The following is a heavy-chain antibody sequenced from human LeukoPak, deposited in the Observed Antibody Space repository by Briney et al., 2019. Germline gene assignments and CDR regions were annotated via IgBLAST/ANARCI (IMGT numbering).Heavy chain of an antibody. D-gene: IGHD6-6*01. CDR2: ISGSGGST. Sequence: GGSLRLSCAGSGLTFCSYAMSWVRQAPGKGLEWVSAISGSGGSTYYADSVKGRFTISRDNSKNTLYLQMNSLRAEDTAVYYCAKALAAHFDYWGQGTLVTVS. CDR3: AKALAAHFDY. CDR1: GLTFCSYA. J-gene: IGHJ4*02. V-gene: IGHV3-23*01.